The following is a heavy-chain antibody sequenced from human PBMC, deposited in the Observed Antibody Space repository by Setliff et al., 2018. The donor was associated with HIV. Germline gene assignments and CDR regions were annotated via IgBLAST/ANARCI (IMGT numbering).Heavy chain of an antibody. CDR2: INHSGST. J-gene: IGHJ6*03. V-gene: IGHV4-34*01. CDR1: GGSFTDYY. Sequence: SETLSLTCAVFGGSFTDYYWIWIRQPPGKGLEWIGEINHSGSTHYNPSLKSRFIISVDTSKNQFSLKVNSVTAADTAVYYCARGARLLAAYRDRWDYYYMGVWGKGTTVTVSS. CDR3: ARGARLLAAYRDRWDYYYMGV. D-gene: IGHD1-26*01.